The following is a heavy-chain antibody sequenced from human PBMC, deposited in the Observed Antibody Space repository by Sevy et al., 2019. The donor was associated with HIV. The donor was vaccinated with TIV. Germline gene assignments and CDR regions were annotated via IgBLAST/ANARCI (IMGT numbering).Heavy chain of an antibody. CDR2: IYYSGST. Sequence: SETLSLTCTVSGGSISSSSYYWGWIRQPPGKGLEWIGSIYYSGSTYYNPSLKSQVTISVDTSKNQFSLKLSSVTAADTAVYYCATGRGYTQNWFDPWGQGTLVTVSS. CDR1: GGSISSSSYY. D-gene: IGHD5-18*01. CDR3: ATGRGYTQNWFDP. V-gene: IGHV4-39*01. J-gene: IGHJ5*02.